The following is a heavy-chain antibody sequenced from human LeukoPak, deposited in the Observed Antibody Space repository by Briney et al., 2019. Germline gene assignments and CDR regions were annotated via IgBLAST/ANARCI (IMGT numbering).Heavy chain of an antibody. V-gene: IGHV3-21*01. CDR1: GFTFSSYS. J-gene: IGHJ4*02. D-gene: IGHD2-15*01. CDR3: ARDLHPVVVVAAAIDY. Sequence: PGGSLRLSCAASGFTFSSYSMNWVRQAPGKGLEWVSSISSSSSYIYYADSVKGRFTISRDNAKNSLYLQMNSLRAEDTAVYYCARDLHPVVVVAAAIDYWGQGTLVTVSS. CDR2: ISSSSSYI.